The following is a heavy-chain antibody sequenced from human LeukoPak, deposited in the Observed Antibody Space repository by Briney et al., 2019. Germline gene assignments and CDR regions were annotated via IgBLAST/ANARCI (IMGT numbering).Heavy chain of an antibody. CDR1: GGSISSYY. V-gene: IGHV4-59*01. Sequence: PSETLSLTCTVSGGSISSYYWSWIRQPPGQGLEWIGYIYYSGSTNYNPSLKSRVTISVDTSKNQFSLKLSSVTAADTAVYYCARLDAPAAAAGNHYYMDVWGKGTTVTVSS. J-gene: IGHJ6*03. CDR3: ARLDAPAAAAGNHYYMDV. CDR2: IYYSGST. D-gene: IGHD6-13*01.